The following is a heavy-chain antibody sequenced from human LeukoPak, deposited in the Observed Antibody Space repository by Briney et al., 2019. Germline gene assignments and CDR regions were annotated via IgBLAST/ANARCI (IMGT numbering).Heavy chain of an antibody. CDR3: ARATVPDY. CDR2: ISSSSSYI. V-gene: IGHV3-21*01. CDR1: GFTFSNYA. J-gene: IGHJ4*02. Sequence: GGSLRLSCAASGFTFSNYAMNWVRQAPGKGLEWVSSISSSSSYIYYTDSVKGRFTISRDNAKNSLYLQMNSLRAEDTAVYYCARATVPDYWGQGTLVTVSS. D-gene: IGHD3-10*01.